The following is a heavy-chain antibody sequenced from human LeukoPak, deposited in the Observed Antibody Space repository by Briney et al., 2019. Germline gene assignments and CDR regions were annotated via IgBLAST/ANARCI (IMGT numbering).Heavy chain of an antibody. J-gene: IGHJ6*02. V-gene: IGHV3-11*01. D-gene: IGHD2-2*01. CDR1: GFTFSDYY. Sequence: GGSLRLSCAASGFTFSDYYMSWIRQAPGKGLEWVSYISSSGSTIYYADSVKGRFTISRDNAKNSLYLQMNSLRAEDTAVYYCARLGYCSSTSCYEGRYGMDVWGQGTTVTVSS. CDR3: ARLGYCSSTSCYEGRYGMDV. CDR2: ISSSGSTI.